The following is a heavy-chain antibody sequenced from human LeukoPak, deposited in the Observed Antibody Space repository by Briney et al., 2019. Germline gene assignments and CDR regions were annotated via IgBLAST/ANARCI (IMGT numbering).Heavy chain of an antibody. CDR2: IYHSGST. J-gene: IGHJ6*03. CDR3: ARRTAVAGRSYYYYYYMDV. CDR1: GYSISSGYY. V-gene: IGHV4-38-2*02. Sequence: SETLSLACTVSGYSISSGYYWGCIRQPTGKGLEWIGSIYHSGSTYYNPSLKSRVTISVDTSKNQFSLKLSSVTAADTAVYYCARRTAVAGRSYYYYYYMDVWGKGTTVTVSS. D-gene: IGHD6-19*01.